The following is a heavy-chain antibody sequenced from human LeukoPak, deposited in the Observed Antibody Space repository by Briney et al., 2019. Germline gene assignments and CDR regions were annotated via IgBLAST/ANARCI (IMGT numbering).Heavy chain of an antibody. Sequence: SGTLSLTCGVSGGSISTTNWWTWVRQPPGKGLEWIGEVNLQGSTNYNPSLMGRVAISVDKSENHVSLQLTSVTAADTAVYYCAREGGPYRPLDYSGQGTLVTVSS. V-gene: IGHV4-4*02. CDR2: VNLQGST. CDR3: AREGGPYRPLDY. CDR1: GGSISTTNW. J-gene: IGHJ4*02.